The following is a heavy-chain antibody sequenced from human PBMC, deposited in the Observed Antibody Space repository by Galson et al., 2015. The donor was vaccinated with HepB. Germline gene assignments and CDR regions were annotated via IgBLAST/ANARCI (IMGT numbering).Heavy chain of an antibody. CDR1: GFTFSSYA. CDR2: ISGSGGST. Sequence: SLRLSCAASGFTFSSYAISWVRQAPGKGLEWVSAISGSGGSTYYADSVKGRFTISRDNSKNTLYLQMNSLGAEDTAVYYCANFPIGYCSGGSCYSPFDYWGQGTLVTVSS. D-gene: IGHD2-15*01. V-gene: IGHV3-23*01. J-gene: IGHJ4*02. CDR3: ANFPIGYCSGGSCYSPFDY.